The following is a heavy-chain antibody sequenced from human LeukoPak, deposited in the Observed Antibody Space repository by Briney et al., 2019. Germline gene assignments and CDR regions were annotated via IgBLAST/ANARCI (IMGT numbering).Heavy chain of an antibody. CDR3: ARDWSPVYGMDV. CDR1: GYTFTGYS. V-gene: IGHV1-2*04. Sequence: ASVKVSCKASGYTFTGYSMHWVRQAPGQGLEWMGWINPNSGGTNYAQKFQGWVTMTRDTSISTAYMELSRLRSDDTAVYYCARDWSPVYGMDVWGQGTTVTVSS. CDR2: INPNSGGT. J-gene: IGHJ6*02.